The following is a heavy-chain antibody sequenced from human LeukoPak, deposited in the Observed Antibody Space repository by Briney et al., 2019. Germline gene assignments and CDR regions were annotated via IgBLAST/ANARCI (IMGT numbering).Heavy chain of an antibody. CDR2: IGNKPNSYTT. CDR3: TRGYSRVSVYAFDI. D-gene: IGHD6-13*01. V-gene: IGHV3-72*01. CDR1: GSIFSDHY. J-gene: IGHJ3*02. Sequence: GGSLRLSCAVSGSIFSDHYMDRVRQAPGKGLEWVGRIGNKPNSYTTEYAASVRGRFTISRDDSRNSLYLQMNSLKTEDTALYYCTRGYSRVSVYAFDIWGQGIMVTVSS.